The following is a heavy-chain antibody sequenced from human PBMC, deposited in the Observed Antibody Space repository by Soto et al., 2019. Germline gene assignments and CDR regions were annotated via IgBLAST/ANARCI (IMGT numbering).Heavy chain of an antibody. CDR2: IYHSGST. CDR1: SGSITSSNY. V-gene: IGHV4-4*02. D-gene: IGHD2-21*02. J-gene: IGHJ4*02. Sequence: PSETLSLTCGVSSGSITSSNYWSWVRQPPGKGLEWIGEIYHSGSTNYNPSHKSQVTITVDKTKNQFYQKLSSETAADTAVYYCARAPVGVVTALDYWGQGTQVT. CDR3: ARAPVGVVTALDY.